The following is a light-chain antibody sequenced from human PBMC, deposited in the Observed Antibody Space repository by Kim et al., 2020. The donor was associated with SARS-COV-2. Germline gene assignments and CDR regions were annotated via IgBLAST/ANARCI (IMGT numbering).Light chain of an antibody. Sequence: PGESATLSCRASQSIGSSLAWYQHKPGQAPRLLIYDAFNRATGIPARFSGSGSGTDFTLTISSLEPEDFAVYYCQQRSNWYTFVQGTKLEI. CDR2: DAF. J-gene: IGKJ2*01. CDR3: QQRSNWYT. V-gene: IGKV3-11*01. CDR1: QSIGSS.